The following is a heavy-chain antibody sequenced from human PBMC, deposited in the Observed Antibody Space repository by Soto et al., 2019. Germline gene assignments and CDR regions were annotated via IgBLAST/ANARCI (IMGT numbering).Heavy chain of an antibody. CDR2: IYSSGST. CDR3: ARDSYERIGGGVNDTFDV. Sequence: QLHLQESGSGLVRPSQTLSLTCTVSGGSVGSGDFSWSWIRQPLGKGLEWVGCIYSSGSTHYSPSLRGRVTVSIDRSKNQISLMLTSVTAAYTAVYYCARDSYERIGGGVNDTFDVWGQGTVVTVSS. V-gene: IGHV4-30-2*01. J-gene: IGHJ3*01. D-gene: IGHD3-10*01. CDR1: GGSVGSGDFS.